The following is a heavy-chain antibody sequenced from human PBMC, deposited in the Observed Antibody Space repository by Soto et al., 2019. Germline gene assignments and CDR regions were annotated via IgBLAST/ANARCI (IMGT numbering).Heavy chain of an antibody. Sequence: GGSLRLSCAASGFTFRSYWMSWVRQAPGKGLEWVSYIGIGSSTKYYADSVKGRFTISRDNAKNSLYLQMNSLRAEDTAVYYCARDQLYYNDISGRPLNAFDVWGQGTMVTVSS. J-gene: IGHJ3*01. CDR1: GFTFRSYW. CDR3: ARDQLYYNDISGRPLNAFDV. V-gene: IGHV3-48*01. D-gene: IGHD3-22*01. CDR2: IGIGSSTK.